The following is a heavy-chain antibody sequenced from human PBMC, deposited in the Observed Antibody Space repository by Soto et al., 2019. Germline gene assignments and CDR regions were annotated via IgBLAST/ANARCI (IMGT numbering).Heavy chain of an antibody. J-gene: IGHJ4*02. D-gene: IGHD1-26*01. Sequence: EVQLVESGGGLVQHGGSLRLSCAASGFTFSSYWMHWVRQVPGKGLVWVSRIKSDASTIMYADSVKGRFTISRDNAKNTLYLQVNSLRPEDTAVYYCVRGGSANYYGLFDSWGQGTLVTVSS. CDR2: IKSDASTI. V-gene: IGHV3-74*03. CDR3: VRGGSANYYGLFDS. CDR1: GFTFSSYW.